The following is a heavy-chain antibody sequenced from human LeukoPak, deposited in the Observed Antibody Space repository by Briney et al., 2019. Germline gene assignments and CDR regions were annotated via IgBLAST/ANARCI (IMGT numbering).Heavy chain of an antibody. V-gene: IGHV3-23*01. D-gene: IGHD2-2*02. Sequence: GGSLRLSCAASRFTFSSYAMSWVRQAPGKGLEWVSAISGSGGSTYYADSVKGRFTISRDNSKNTLYLQMNSLRAEDTAVYYCAKHREAGIVVVPAAIPVGFDYWGQGTLVTVSS. CDR2: ISGSGGST. CDR1: RFTFSSYA. CDR3: AKHREAGIVVVPAAIPVGFDY. J-gene: IGHJ4*02.